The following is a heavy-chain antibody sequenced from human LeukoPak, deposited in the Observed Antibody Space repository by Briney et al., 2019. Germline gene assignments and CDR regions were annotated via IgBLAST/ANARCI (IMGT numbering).Heavy chain of an antibody. J-gene: IGHJ4*02. V-gene: IGHV4-4*07. Sequence: SETLSLTCTVSGVSVTSFYWSWIPQPAGKGLEWIGRLFSSGNLKYIPSFKSPATISVDKSKYQFSMKLTSVTAADTAVYYCARFSGIYGHDSWGQGTLVSVSS. CDR1: GVSVTSFY. D-gene: IGHD3-10*01. CDR3: ARFSGIYGHDS. CDR2: LFSSGNL.